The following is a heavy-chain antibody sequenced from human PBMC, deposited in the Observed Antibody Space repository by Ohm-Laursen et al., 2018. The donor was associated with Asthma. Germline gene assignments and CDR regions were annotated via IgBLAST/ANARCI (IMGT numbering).Heavy chain of an antibody. CDR2: ISSNSSTI. D-gene: IGHD3-16*01. J-gene: IGHJ6*02. CDR1: EFTFSLYS. V-gene: IGHV3-48*01. Sequence: SLRLSCTASEFTFSLYSMNWVRQAPGKGLEWVSNISSNSSTINYADSLKGRFTISRDNAKNSLYLQMNNLRAEDAALYYCAREGGGKDVWGQGTTVTVSS. CDR3: AREGGGKDV.